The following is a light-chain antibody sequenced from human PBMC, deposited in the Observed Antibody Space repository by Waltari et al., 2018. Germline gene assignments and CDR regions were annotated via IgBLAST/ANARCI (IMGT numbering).Light chain of an antibody. V-gene: IGKV1-27*01. J-gene: IGKJ2*01. CDR2: GAS. CDR3: QKYHSAPYT. CDR1: QDINNY. Sequence: DIQMTQSPSSLFASVGDRVTITCRASQDINNYVAWYQQKPGKAPVLLIFGASTLHSGVSSRFSGSGSATHFTLTISSLQPDDVATYYCQKYHSAPYTFGQGTKLEI.